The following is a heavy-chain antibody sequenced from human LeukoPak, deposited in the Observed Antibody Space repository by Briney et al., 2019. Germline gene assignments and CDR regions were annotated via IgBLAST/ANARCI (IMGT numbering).Heavy chain of an antibody. CDR3: ARARSDYYDSSGYYYTSGFDI. CDR1: GGTFSSYA. D-gene: IGHD3-22*01. Sequence: ASVKVSCKASGGTFSSYAISWVRQAPGQGLEWMGRIIPIFGIANYAQKFQGRVTITTDKSTSTAYMELSSLRSEDTAVYYCARARSDYYDSSGYYYTSGFDIWGQGTMVTVSS. CDR2: IIPIFGIA. J-gene: IGHJ3*02. V-gene: IGHV1-69*04.